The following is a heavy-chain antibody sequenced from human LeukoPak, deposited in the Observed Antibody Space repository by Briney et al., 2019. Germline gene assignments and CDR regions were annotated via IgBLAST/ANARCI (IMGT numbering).Heavy chain of an antibody. Sequence: PSETLSLTCAVSGYSISSGYYWGWIRQPPGKGLEWIGSIYHSGSTYYNPSLKSRVTISVDTSKNPFSLKLSSVTAADTAVYYCARQGYCSSTSCYKGGGSYFDYWGQGTLVTVSS. CDR3: ARQGYCSSTSCYKGGGSYFDY. V-gene: IGHV4-38-2*01. J-gene: IGHJ4*02. CDR2: IYHSGST. CDR1: GYSISSGYY. D-gene: IGHD2-2*02.